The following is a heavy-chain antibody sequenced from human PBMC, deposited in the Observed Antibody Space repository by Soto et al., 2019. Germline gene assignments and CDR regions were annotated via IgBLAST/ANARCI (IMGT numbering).Heavy chain of an antibody. J-gene: IGHJ5*02. V-gene: IGHV4-59*01. CDR1: GGSISSNY. CDR3: ARGGVVVVAATNNIWFGT. CDR2: IYYSGST. Sequence: QVQLQESGPGLVKPSETLSLTCTVSGGSISSNYWSWIRQPPGKGLEWIGYIYYSGSTNYNPSLKSRVTIPVDTSKNHFSLKLRSVSAADTAVYYCARGGVVVVAATNNIWFGTWGQGTLVTVSS. D-gene: IGHD2-15*01.